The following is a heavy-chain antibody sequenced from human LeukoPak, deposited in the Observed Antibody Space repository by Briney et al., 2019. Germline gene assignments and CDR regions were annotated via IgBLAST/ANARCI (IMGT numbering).Heavy chain of an antibody. CDR3: ARADNLNAFDY. CDR2: ISSSGST. J-gene: IGHJ4*02. Sequence: SETLSLTCTVSGGSISSGGYFWSWIRQHPGKGLEWIGSISSSGSTLYSPSLKRRVTISVDTSKNQFSLNLSSVTAADTAVYYCARADNLNAFDYWGPGTLVTVSS. CDR1: GGSISSGGYF. V-gene: IGHV4-31*03. D-gene: IGHD1-1*01.